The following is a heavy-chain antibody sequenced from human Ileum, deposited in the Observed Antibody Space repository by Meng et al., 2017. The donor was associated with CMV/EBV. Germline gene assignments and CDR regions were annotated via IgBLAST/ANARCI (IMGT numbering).Heavy chain of an antibody. Sequence: SCVASGFTFSSYAMAWVRQAPGKGLEWVSSISGGSLDTYYAESVRGRFTVSRDNSKNTLYLQMNSLTAEDTAVFYCARDTRPGPLDYWGQGTLVTVSS. CDR2: ISGGSLDT. D-gene: IGHD2-15*01. CDR1: GFTFSSYA. CDR3: ARDTRPGPLDY. V-gene: IGHV3-23*01. J-gene: IGHJ4*02.